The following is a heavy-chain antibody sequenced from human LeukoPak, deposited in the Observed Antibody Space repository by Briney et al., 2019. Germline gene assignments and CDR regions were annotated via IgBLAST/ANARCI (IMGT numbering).Heavy chain of an antibody. Sequence: QAGGSLRLSCAASGFTFSSYAMNWVRQAPGKGLEWVSAISGSGGSTYYADSVKGRFTISRDNSKNTLYLQMNSLRAEDTAVYYCAKDGRGGVRGVPYYFDYWGQGTLVTVSS. CDR1: GFTFSSYA. J-gene: IGHJ4*02. CDR3: AKDGRGGVRGVPYYFDY. V-gene: IGHV3-23*01. CDR2: ISGSGGST. D-gene: IGHD3-10*02.